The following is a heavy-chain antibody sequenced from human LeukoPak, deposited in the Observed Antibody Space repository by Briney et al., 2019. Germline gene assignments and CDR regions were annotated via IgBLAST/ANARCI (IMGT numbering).Heavy chain of an antibody. CDR2: INHSGST. J-gene: IGHJ5*02. CDR1: GGSFSGYY. CDR3: ASHYRIPRYNWNYGRWFDP. V-gene: IGHV4-34*01. Sequence: PSETLSLTCTVYGGSFSGYYWSWIRQPPGKGLEWIGEINHSGSTNYNPPLKSRVTISVDTSKNQFSLKLSSVTAADTAVYYCASHYRIPRYNWNYGRWFDPWGQGTLVTVSS. D-gene: IGHD1-7*01.